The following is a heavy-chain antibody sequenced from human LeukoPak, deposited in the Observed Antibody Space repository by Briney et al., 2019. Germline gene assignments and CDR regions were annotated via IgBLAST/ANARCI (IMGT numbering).Heavy chain of an antibody. Sequence: PGGSLRLSXAASGFTSSSYEMNWVRQAPGKGLEWVSYISSSGSTIYYADSVKGRFTISRDNAKNSLYLQTNSLRAEDTAVYYCARVSYGDYHVDYWGQGTLVTVSS. D-gene: IGHD4-17*01. V-gene: IGHV3-48*03. CDR1: GFTSSSYE. CDR3: ARVSYGDYHVDY. J-gene: IGHJ4*02. CDR2: ISSSGSTI.